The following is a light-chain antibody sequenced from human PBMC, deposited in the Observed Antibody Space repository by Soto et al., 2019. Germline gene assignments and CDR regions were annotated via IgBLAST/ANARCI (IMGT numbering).Light chain of an antibody. CDR2: GAS. V-gene: IGKV3-15*01. J-gene: IGKJ4*01. Sequence: ETVMTQSPATLSVSPGEGATLSCRASRSISSSLAWYQQKPGRAPRLLIYGASTRATDIPARISGSGSGTEFTLTISCLQSEDFAIYYCQQYKYWPLAFGGGTRVEIK. CDR1: RSISSS. CDR3: QQYKYWPLA.